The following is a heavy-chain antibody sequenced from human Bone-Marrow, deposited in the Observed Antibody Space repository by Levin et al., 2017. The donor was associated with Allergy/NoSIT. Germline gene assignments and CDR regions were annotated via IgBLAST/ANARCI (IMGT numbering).Heavy chain of an antibody. V-gene: IGHV3-30*18. CDR3: AKDLQSWIQLPCGMDV. D-gene: IGHD5-18*01. J-gene: IGHJ6*04. CDR1: GFTFSSYG. Sequence: GESLKISCAASGFTFSSYGIHWVRQAPGKGLEWVAVISYDGSNKYYADSVKGRFTISRDNSKNTLYLQMNSLRAEDTAVYYCAKDLQSWIQLPCGMDVWGEGTTVTVSS. CDR2: ISYDGSNK.